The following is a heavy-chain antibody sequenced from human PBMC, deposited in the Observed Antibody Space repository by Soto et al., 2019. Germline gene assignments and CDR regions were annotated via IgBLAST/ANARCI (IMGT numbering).Heavy chain of an antibody. CDR3: AKRKTPASPGMGPYYFDY. V-gene: IGHV3-23*01. J-gene: IGHJ4*02. CDR1: GFNFNIYA. Sequence: SGGSLRLSCAASGFNFNIYAMTWVRQAPGKGLEWVSSMSGSGGRTYYADSVKGRFTISRDTSKNTLYLQMNSLRADDTALYFCAKRKTPASPGMGPYYFDYWGQGTVVTVSS. D-gene: IGHD2-15*01. CDR2: MSGSGGRT.